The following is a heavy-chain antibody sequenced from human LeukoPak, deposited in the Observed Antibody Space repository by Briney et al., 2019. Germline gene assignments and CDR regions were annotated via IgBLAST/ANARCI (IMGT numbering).Heavy chain of an antibody. J-gene: IGHJ4*02. CDR2: ISSSSTI. CDR3: EREGTGTKDY. Sequence: GGSLRLSCSASGFTFSSYSENWVRQAPGKGLEWVSYISSSSTIYYADSVKGRFTISRDNAKNSLYLQMNSLRAEDTAVYYCEREGTGTKDYWGQGTLVTVSS. V-gene: IGHV3-48*01. D-gene: IGHD1/OR15-1a*01. CDR1: GFTFSSYS.